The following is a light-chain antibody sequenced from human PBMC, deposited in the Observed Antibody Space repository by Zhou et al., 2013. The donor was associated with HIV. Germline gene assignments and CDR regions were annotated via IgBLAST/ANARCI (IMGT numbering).Light chain of an antibody. CDR1: QSISSW. CDR3: QQCDSYPWT. CDR2: KAS. Sequence: IQLTQSPSSLSASVGDRVTITCRASQSISSWLAWYQQKPGKAPNLLIYKASTLDTGVPSRFSGSGSGAEFTLTISSLQPDDFATYYCQQCDSYPWTFGQGTKVEIK. J-gene: IGKJ1*01. V-gene: IGKV1-5*03.